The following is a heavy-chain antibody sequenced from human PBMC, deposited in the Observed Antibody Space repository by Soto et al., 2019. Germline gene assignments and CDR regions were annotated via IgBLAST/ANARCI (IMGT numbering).Heavy chain of an antibody. D-gene: IGHD6-6*01. CDR3: ARGLAALPVFAFDI. CDR2: IYWTDDK. J-gene: IGHJ3*02. CDR1: GISVSTSGVG. Sequence: QITLKGSGPTLVKPTQTLTLTCSLSGISVSTSGVGLGWIRQPPGKALEWLALIYWTDDKHYSPSLKSRLTITKDTSKNQAVLTMTTMDPVDTATYYCARGLAALPVFAFDIWGQGTMVTVAS. V-gene: IGHV2-5*01.